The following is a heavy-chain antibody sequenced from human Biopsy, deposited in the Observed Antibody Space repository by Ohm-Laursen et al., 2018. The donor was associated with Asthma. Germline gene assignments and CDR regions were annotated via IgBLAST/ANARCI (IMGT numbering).Heavy chain of an antibody. Sequence: SDTLSLTCAVSRGYIRSYDHHWAWIRQPPGKGLEWIGSGFYSGTTHYFPSLAPRVSISVDTSMNQFSMTLRAVTAADTAVYFGARVASYGDIYFAIDVWGPGTTVSV. J-gene: IGHJ6*02. V-gene: IGHV4-30-4*02. D-gene: IGHD4-17*01. CDR2: GFYSGTT. CDR3: ARVASYGDIYFAIDV. CDR1: RGYIRSYDHH.